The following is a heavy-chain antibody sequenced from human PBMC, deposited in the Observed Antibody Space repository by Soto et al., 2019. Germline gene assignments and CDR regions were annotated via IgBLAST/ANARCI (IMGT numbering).Heavy chain of an antibody. Sequence: PWETLSLTCTVSGDSMSSYYWSWIRQSPGKGLEWIGYIYYSGSTNYNPSLKSRVAISLDTSKNQFSLMLSSVTAADTAVYYCARGEWLATIKPYFAYWGQGTLVTVSS. J-gene: IGHJ4*02. CDR2: IYYSGST. D-gene: IGHD5-12*01. CDR1: GDSMSSYY. V-gene: IGHV4-59*01. CDR3: ARGEWLATIKPYFAY.